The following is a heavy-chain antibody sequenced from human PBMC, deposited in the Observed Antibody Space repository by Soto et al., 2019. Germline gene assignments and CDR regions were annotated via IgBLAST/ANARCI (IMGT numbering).Heavy chain of an antibody. CDR1: GFTFSSCS. J-gene: IGHJ4*02. D-gene: IGHD6-25*01. CDR3: ASWPDAADY. CDR2: ISSTSSTI. Sequence: EVQLVESGGGLVQLGGALRLSCAASGFTFSSCSMNWVRQAPGKGLEWLSYISSTSSTIYYADSVKGRFTISRDNAKISLYLQMNSLRDEDTAVYYCASWPDAADYWGQGTLVTVSS. V-gene: IGHV3-48*02.